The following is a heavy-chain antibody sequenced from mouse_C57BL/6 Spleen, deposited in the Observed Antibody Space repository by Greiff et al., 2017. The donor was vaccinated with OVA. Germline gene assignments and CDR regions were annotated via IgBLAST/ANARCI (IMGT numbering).Heavy chain of an antibody. CDR3: ARVSNEDYYAMDY. Sequence: VQLQQPGAELVKPGASVKLSCKASGYTFTSYWMHWVKQRPGQGLEWIGMIHPNSGSTNYNEKFKSKATLTVDKSSSTAYMQLSSLTSEDSAVYYCARVSNEDYYAMDYWGQGTSVTVSS. CDR2: IHPNSGST. CDR1: GYTFTSYW. V-gene: IGHV1-64*01. J-gene: IGHJ4*01. D-gene: IGHD2-5*01.